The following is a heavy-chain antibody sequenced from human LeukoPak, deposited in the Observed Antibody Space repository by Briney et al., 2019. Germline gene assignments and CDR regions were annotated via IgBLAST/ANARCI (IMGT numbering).Heavy chain of an antibody. CDR2: IHSDGYSI. Sequence: GGSLRLSCAAAGFTLGSDWMRWVRQAPGKGLVWVSRIHSDGYSISYADSAKGRFTISRDHAKNTLYPQKNSLKAEDTAVYYCARGEAVAGTDYWGQGTQVTVSS. D-gene: IGHD6-19*01. J-gene: IGHJ4*02. CDR3: ARGEAVAGTDY. V-gene: IGHV3-74*01. CDR1: GFTLGSDW.